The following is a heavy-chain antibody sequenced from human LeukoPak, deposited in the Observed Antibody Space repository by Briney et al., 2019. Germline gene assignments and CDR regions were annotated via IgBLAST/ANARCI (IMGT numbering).Heavy chain of an antibody. CDR2: INHSGST. CDR1: GFTFSSAW. V-gene: IGHV4-34*01. CDR3: ASSTPWIQLWYGRDY. Sequence: GSLRLSCAASGFTFSSAWMSWVRQAPGKGLEWIGEINHSGSTNYNPSLKSRVTISVDTSKNQFSLKLSSVTAADTAVYYCASSTPWIQLWYGRDYWGQGTLVTVSS. D-gene: IGHD5-18*01. J-gene: IGHJ4*02.